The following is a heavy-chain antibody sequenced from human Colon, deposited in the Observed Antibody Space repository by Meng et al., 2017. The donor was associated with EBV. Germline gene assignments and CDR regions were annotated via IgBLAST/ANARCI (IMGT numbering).Heavy chain of an antibody. D-gene: IGHD6-19*01. CDR3: ARVGQWLPIDY. CDR2: TSHSGST. J-gene: IGHJ4*02. V-gene: IGHV4-30-4*01. Sequence: QVRLQVSGPGLVKPSQTLSLTCTVSGGSINSGDYYWSWVRQPPGKGLEWIGETSHSGSTDYSPSLKSRVTISVDKSKNQFSLNLSSVTAADTAVYYCARVGQWLPIDYWGQGTLVTVSS. CDR1: GGSINSGDYY.